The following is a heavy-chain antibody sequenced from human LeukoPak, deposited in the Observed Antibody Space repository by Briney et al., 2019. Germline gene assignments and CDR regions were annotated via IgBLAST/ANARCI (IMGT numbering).Heavy chain of an antibody. J-gene: IGHJ5*02. D-gene: IGHD6-13*01. CDR1: GYSFTSHW. CDR2: IHPDDFDT. V-gene: IGHV5-51*01. Sequence: GESLKISCKGSGYSFTSHWIGWVRQMPGKGLEWMGIIHPDDFDTRYSPSFQGQVTISADKSISTAYLQWSSLKASDTAIYYCARRSLTAAGTGNWFDPWGQGTLVTVSS. CDR3: ARRSLTAAGTGNWFDP.